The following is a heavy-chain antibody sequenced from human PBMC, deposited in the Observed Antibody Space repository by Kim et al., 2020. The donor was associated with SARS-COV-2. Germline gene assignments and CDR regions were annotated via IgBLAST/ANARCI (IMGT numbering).Heavy chain of an antibody. CDR1: GFTVSSNY. Sequence: GGSLRLSCAASGFTVSSNYMSWVRQAPGKGLEWVSVIYSGGSTYYADSVKGRFTISRDNSKNTLYLQMNSLRAEDTAVYYCARVIGSGSPRAFYGMDVWGQGTTVTVSS. CDR2: IYSGGST. D-gene: IGHD3-10*01. V-gene: IGHV3-66*01. CDR3: ARVIGSGSPRAFYGMDV. J-gene: IGHJ6*02.